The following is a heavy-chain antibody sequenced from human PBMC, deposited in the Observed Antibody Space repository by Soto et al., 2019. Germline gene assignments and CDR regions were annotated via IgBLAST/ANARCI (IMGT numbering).Heavy chain of an antibody. V-gene: IGHV3-30-3*01. CDR2: ISFDGTKK. D-gene: IGHD4-17*01. CDR1: GFTFNIYA. CDR3: AREDDYGYRYINYGLDV. J-gene: IGHJ6*02. Sequence: AGGSLRLSCAASGFTFNIYALHWVRQAPGKGLEWVAVISFDGTKKYYSDSVKGRFTISRDNLKNTLYLQMNNLRVEDAALYFCAREDDYGYRYINYGLDVXGQGTTVTVS.